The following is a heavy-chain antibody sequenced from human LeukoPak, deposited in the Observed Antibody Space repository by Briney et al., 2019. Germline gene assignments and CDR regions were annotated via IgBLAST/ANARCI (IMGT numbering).Heavy chain of an antibody. V-gene: IGHV4-59*01. CDR2: IYYSGST. D-gene: IGHD2-2*01. Sequence: NPSETLSLTCTVSGGSISSSYWSWIRQPPGKGLEWIGYIYYSGSTNYNPSLKSRVTISVDTSKNQFSLKLSSVTAADTAVYYCARQKCTSTSCLTKNAFDIWGQGTMVTVSS. CDR3: ARQKCTSTSCLTKNAFDI. J-gene: IGHJ3*02. CDR1: GGSISSSY.